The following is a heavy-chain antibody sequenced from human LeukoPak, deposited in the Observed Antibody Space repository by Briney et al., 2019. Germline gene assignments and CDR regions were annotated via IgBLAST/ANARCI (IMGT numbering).Heavy chain of an antibody. Sequence: SETLSLTCAVYGGSFGDYNWTWIRQPPGKGLEWIGEIGHNASANYNPSLKGRVTISVDTSKNQFSLKLTSVTAADTAVYYCARPSGGTPFKRFDYWGQGTLVTVSS. CDR3: ARPSGGTPFKRFDY. CDR2: IGHNASA. D-gene: IGHD1-1*01. J-gene: IGHJ4*02. V-gene: IGHV4-34*01. CDR1: GGSFGDYN.